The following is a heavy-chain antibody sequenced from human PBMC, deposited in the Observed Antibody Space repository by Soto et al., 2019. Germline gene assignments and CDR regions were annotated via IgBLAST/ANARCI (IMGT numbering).Heavy chain of an antibody. CDR1: GGSISTGAYY. CDR3: ARLGHLVRDLDY. CDR2: ISHSGTT. V-gene: IGHV4-31*03. D-gene: IGHD3-10*01. J-gene: IGHJ4*02. Sequence: SETLCVTCTFSGGSISTGAYYWSWIRHHPGKGLEWIGYISHSGTTYYNPSLKSRVTLSVDTSKNQFSLEMSSVTAADTALYSCARLGHLVRDLDYWGRGTMFTVSS.